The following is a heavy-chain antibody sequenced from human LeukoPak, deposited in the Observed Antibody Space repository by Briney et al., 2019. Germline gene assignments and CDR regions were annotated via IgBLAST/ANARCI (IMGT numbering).Heavy chain of an antibody. J-gene: IGHJ5*02. D-gene: IGHD4-11*01. CDR3: ARDSYLGYSNYGWFDP. CDR1: GYTFTSYG. Sequence: ASVKVSCKASGYTFTSYGISWVRQAPGQGLEWMGWISAYNGNTNYAQKLQGRVTMTTDTSTSTAYMELRSLRSDDTAVYYCARDSYLGYSNYGWFDPWGQGTLVTVFS. V-gene: IGHV1-18*01. CDR2: ISAYNGNT.